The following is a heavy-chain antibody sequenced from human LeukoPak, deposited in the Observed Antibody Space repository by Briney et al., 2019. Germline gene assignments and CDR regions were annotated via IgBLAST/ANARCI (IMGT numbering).Heavy chain of an antibody. V-gene: IGHV3-21*01. CDR1: GFTFSSYS. CDR2: ISSGGSYI. CDR3: ARSAGLYYYYGMDV. J-gene: IGHJ6*02. Sequence: GGSLRLSCAASGFTFSSYSMNWVRQAPGKGLEWVSSISSGGSYIYYADSLKGRFTISRDNAKNSLYLQMNSLRAEDTAVYYCARSAGLYYYYGMDVWGQGTTVTVSS.